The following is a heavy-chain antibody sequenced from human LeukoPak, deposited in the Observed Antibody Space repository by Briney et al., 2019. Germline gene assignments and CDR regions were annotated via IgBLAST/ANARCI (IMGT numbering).Heavy chain of an antibody. V-gene: IGHV3-48*01. Sequence: GGSLSLSCAASGGTFSKSCRNWVRQPPGKGLEWVSYINSGSSTTYYAASVKGRFTISRDNAKNSLYLQMNSLRAEDRAVYYCARDWGNLRGVGSYYYGMDVWGRGTTVTVSS. CDR2: INSGSSTT. D-gene: IGHD3-16*01. CDR3: ARDWGNLRGVGSYYYGMDV. J-gene: IGHJ6*02. CDR1: GGTFSKSC.